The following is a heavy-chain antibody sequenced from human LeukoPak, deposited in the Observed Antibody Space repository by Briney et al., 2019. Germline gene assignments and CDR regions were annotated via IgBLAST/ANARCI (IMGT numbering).Heavy chain of an antibody. Sequence: SETLSLTCTVSGGSISSYYWSWIRQPPGKGLEWIGYIYYSGNTNYNPSLKSRVTISVDTSKNQFSLKLSSVTAADTAVYYCARGSDNYDSSSPFDYWGQGTLVTVSS. J-gene: IGHJ4*02. CDR2: IYYSGNT. CDR1: GGSISSYY. CDR3: ARGSDNYDSSSPFDY. D-gene: IGHD3-22*01. V-gene: IGHV4-59*01.